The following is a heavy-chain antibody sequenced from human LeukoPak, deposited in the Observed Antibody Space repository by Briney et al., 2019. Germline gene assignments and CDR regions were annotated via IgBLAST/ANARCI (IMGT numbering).Heavy chain of an antibody. J-gene: IGHJ4*02. V-gene: IGHV3-30*04. CDR1: GFTFSSYA. CDR3: ARDEDYDILTGYQPKGFDY. Sequence: AGGSLRLSCAASGFTFSSYAMHWVRQAPGKGLEWVAVISYDGSNKYYADSVKGRFTISRDNSKNTLYLQMNSLRAEDTAVYYCARDEDYDILTGYQPKGFDYWGQGTLVTVSS. D-gene: IGHD3-9*01. CDR2: ISYDGSNK.